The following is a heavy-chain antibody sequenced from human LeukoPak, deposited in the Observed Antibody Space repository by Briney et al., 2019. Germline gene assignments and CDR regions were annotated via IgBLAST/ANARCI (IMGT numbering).Heavy chain of an antibody. CDR2: ISAYNGNT. D-gene: IGHD3-16*02. CDR1: GYTFTSYG. J-gene: IGHJ3*02. Sequence: GASVKVSCKASGYTFTSYGISWVRQAPGQGLEWMGWISAYNGNTNYAQKLQGRVTMTTDTSTSTAYMELRSLRSDDTAVYYCARDFPHYDYVWGSYRPLMNDAFDIWGQGTMVTVSS. CDR3: ARDFPHYDYVWGSYRPLMNDAFDI. V-gene: IGHV1-18*01.